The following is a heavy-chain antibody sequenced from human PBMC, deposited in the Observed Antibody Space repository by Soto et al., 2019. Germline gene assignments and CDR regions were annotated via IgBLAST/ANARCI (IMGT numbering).Heavy chain of an antibody. CDR1: GFTFSDYA. V-gene: IGHV3-30-3*01. D-gene: IGHD5-18*01. CDR3: ARLSAYSYGYDAFDI. CDR2: ILYDGSNK. J-gene: IGHJ3*02. Sequence: QVQLVESGGGVVQPGRSLRLSCASSGFTFSDYAMHWVRQAPGKGLEWVAVILYDGSNKNYADSVKGRFTISRDNSKNTLDLQMIGLRAEDTAVYYCARLSAYSYGYDAFDIWGQGTMVTASS.